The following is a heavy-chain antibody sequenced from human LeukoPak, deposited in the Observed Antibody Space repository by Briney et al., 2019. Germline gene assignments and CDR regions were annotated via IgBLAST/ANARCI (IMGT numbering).Heavy chain of an antibody. J-gene: IGHJ4*01. CDR3: ARRGGSSWSSFDY. V-gene: IGHV3-23*01. Sequence: GGSLRLSCVASGFIFNNYAMNWVRQAPGKGLERVSGISGLGGSAYYAASVKGRFIISRDNSGNTLFFQLTNLRVEDTAVYYCARRGGSSWSSFDYWGHGTLVTVSS. D-gene: IGHD6-13*01. CDR1: GFIFNNYA. CDR2: ISGLGGSA.